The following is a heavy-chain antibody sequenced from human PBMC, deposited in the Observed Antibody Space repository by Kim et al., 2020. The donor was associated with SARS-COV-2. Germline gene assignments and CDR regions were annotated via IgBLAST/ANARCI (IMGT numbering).Heavy chain of an antibody. Sequence: SETLSLTCTVSGGSTSSGMYYWNWIRQFPGKGPEWIGYVSDSGTSYHNPSFESRVTISIDTSKNQFSLRLKSVTAADTGVYYCARDRLPAHWFFPLWGRGTLVTVSS. J-gene: IGHJ2*01. D-gene: IGHD6-6*01. CDR2: VSDSGTS. CDR1: GGSTSSGMYY. CDR3: ARDRLPAHWFFPL. V-gene: IGHV4-31*03.